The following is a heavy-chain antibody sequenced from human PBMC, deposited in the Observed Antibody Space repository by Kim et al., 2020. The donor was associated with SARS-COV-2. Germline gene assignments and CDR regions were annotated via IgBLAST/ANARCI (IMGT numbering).Heavy chain of an antibody. J-gene: IGHJ3*02. CDR3: SRDGEWFDAFDI. D-gene: IGHD3-3*01. Sequence: VGSLRLSCAASGFTFSRYWMSWVRQAPGKGLEWVANIKQDGSEKYYVASLKGRFTIPRDNAKNSLYLQTNSLRAEDTAVYYCSRDGEWFDAFDIRGQGT. CDR1: GFTFSRYW. CDR2: IKQDGSEK. V-gene: IGHV3-7*01.